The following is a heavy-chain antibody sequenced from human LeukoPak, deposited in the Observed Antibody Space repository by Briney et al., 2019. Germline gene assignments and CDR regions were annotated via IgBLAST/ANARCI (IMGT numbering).Heavy chain of an antibody. D-gene: IGHD6-19*01. CDR2: IYTSGST. CDR3: ARVVAGTLSYYYYMDV. Sequence: SETLSLTCTVSGGSISSGSYYWSWIRQPAGKGLEWIGRIYTSGSTNYNPSLKSRVTISVDTSKNQFSLKLSSVTAADTAVYYCARVVAGTLSYYYYMDVWGKGTTVTVSS. J-gene: IGHJ6*03. CDR1: GGSISSGSYY. V-gene: IGHV4-61*02.